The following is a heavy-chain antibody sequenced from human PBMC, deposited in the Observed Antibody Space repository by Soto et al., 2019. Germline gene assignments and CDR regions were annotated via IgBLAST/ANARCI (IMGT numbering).Heavy chain of an antibody. V-gene: IGHV3-48*01. CDR2: IGVSSSSI. D-gene: IGHD6-19*01. CDR3: ARVTTSSGWYEAY. CDR1: GFAFSNYW. J-gene: IGHJ4*02. Sequence: PGGSLRLSCAASGFAFSNYWMHWVRQAPGKGLEWVSYIGVSSSSIYYADSAKGRFTISRDNAKNSLYLQMNSLRAEDTAVYYCARVTTSSGWYEAYWGQGTLVTVSS.